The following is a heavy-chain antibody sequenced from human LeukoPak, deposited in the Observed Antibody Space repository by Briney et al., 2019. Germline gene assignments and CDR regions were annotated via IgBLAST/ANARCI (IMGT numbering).Heavy chain of an antibody. Sequence: GGSLRLSCAASGSTFSTYAMSWVRQAPGKGLEWVSAISGGGGSTFNADSVKGRFTISRDNSKNTLFLQMTSLRAEDTAIYYCAKDHPSGYYFDYWGQGTLVTVSS. J-gene: IGHJ4*02. CDR3: AKDHPSGYYFDY. V-gene: IGHV3-23*01. D-gene: IGHD1-14*01. CDR2: ISGGGGST. CDR1: GSTFSTYA.